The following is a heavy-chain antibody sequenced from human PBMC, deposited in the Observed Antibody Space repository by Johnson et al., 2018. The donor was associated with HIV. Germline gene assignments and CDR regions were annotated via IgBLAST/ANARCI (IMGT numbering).Heavy chain of an antibody. V-gene: IGHV3-33*06. J-gene: IGHJ3*02. Sequence: QVQLVESGGGVVQPGRSLRLSCAASGFTFSSYGMHWVRQAPGKGLEWVAGMWYDGSNKHYADSVKGRFTISRDNSKNTLYLQMNSLRAEDTAVYYCAKDEHPVMLELLGAFDIWGQGTMVTVSS. D-gene: IGHD1-7*01. CDR3: AKDEHPVMLELLGAFDI. CDR1: GFTFSSYG. CDR2: MWYDGSNK.